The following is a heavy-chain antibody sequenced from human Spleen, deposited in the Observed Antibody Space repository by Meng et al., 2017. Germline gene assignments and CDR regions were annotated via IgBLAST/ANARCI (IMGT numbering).Heavy chain of an antibody. D-gene: IGHD6-13*01. CDR1: GYTFIGYY. J-gene: IGHJ4*02. Sequence: VQLVQSGAEVKKPGASVKVSCKASGYTFIGYYLHWVRQAPGQGLEWMGRINPKSGVTNNAQNFQGRVTMTRDTSISTAYMELSRLRSDDTAMYYCARDEDISAAGKLFGDYWGQGTLVTVSS. CDR2: INPKSGVT. CDR3: ARDEDISAAGKLFGDY. V-gene: IGHV1-2*06.